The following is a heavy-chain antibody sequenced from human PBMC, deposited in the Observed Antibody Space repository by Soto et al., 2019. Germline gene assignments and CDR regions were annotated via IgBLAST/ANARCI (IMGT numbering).Heavy chain of an antibody. V-gene: IGHV3-21*01. Sequence: ERQLVESGGGLVKRGGSLRLSCEASGFTFSDYSMNWVRQAPGKGLEWVSAISSGSDNKYYADSVKGRFTISRDNAKNSVLLQLNSLRDDDTAVYRCARELRLNWFDPWGQGTLVTVSS. CDR1: GFTFSDYS. CDR3: ARELRLNWFDP. D-gene: IGHD4-17*01. J-gene: IGHJ5*02. CDR2: ISSGSDNK.